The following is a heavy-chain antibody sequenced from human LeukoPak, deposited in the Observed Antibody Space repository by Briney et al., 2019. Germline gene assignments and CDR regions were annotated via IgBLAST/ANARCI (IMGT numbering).Heavy chain of an antibody. CDR3: ARVRSYYDFWSGYWFYYMDV. CDR1: GYTFTSYD. V-gene: IGHV1-8*01. D-gene: IGHD3-3*01. Sequence: ASVKVSCKASGYTFTSYDINWVRQATGQGLEWMGWMSPNSGNTGYAQKFQGRVTMTRNTSISTAYMELSSLRSEDTAVYYCARVRSYYDFWSGYWFYYMDVWGKGTTVTVSS. CDR2: MSPNSGNT. J-gene: IGHJ6*03.